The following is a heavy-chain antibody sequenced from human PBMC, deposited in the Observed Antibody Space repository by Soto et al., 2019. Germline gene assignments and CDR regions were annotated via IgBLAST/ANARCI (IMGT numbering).Heavy chain of an antibody. D-gene: IGHD3-22*01. V-gene: IGHV3-53*01. Sequence: EVQLVESGGGLIQPGGSLRLSCAASGFTVSSNYMSWVRQAPGKGLVWVSVIYSGGSTYYADSVKGRFTISRDNSNNTLYLQMNSLRAEDTAVYYCARDRVESGYPEYFQHWCQGTLVTVSS. CDR1: GFTVSSNY. CDR3: ARDRVESGYPEYFQH. CDR2: IYSGGST. J-gene: IGHJ1*01.